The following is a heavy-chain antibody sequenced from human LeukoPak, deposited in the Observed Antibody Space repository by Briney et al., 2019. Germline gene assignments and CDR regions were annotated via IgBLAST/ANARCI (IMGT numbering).Heavy chain of an antibody. V-gene: IGHV3-20*01. D-gene: IGHD2-2*01. CDR2: INWNGGST. CDR1: GFTFDDYG. Sequence: GGSLRLSCAASGFTFDDYGMSWVRQAPGKGLEWVSGINWNGGSTGYADSVKGRFTISRDNAKNSLYLQMNSLGAEDTALYHCARGGYCSSTSCYYYYYGMDVWGQGTTVTVSS. CDR3: ARGGYCSSTSCYYYYYGMDV. J-gene: IGHJ6*02.